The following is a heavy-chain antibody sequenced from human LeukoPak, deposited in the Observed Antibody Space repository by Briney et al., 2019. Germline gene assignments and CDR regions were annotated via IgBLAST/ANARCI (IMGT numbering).Heavy chain of an antibody. CDR2: IDTAGNT. J-gene: IGHJ4*02. V-gene: IGHV3-13*04. D-gene: IGHD3-16*02. CDR1: GFTYSHYD. CDR3: TRERVGVGRLSDLDY. Sequence: PGGSLRLSCAASGFTYSHYDIHWARHVTGKRLEWVSSIDTAGNTYYADSVKGRFLLSRENVKTSVYLQMDSLGAGDTAVYYCTRERVGVGRLSDLDYWGQGTLVTVSS.